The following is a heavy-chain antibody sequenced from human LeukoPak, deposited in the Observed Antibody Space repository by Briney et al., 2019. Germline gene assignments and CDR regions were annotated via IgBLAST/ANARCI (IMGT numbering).Heavy chain of an antibody. V-gene: IGHV4-39*01. CDR3: ARPISRGYYYMDV. CDR1: GGSISSSSYY. CDR2: IYYSGST. Sequence: SETLSLTCTVSGGSISSSSYYWGWIRQPPGKGLEWIGSIYYSGSTYYNPSLKSRVTISVDTSKNQFSLKLSSVTAADTAVYYCARPISRGYYYMDVWGKGTTVTISS. D-gene: IGHD3-10*01. J-gene: IGHJ6*03.